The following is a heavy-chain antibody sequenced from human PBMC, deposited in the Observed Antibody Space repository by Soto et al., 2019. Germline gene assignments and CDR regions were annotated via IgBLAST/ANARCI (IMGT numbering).Heavy chain of an antibody. J-gene: IGHJ6*02. V-gene: IGHV3-21*01. Sequence: GGSLRLSCAASGFTFSSYSMNWVRQAPGKGLKWVSSISSSSSYIYYADSVKGRFTISRDNAKNSLYLQMNSLRAEDTAVYYCARDLLTVTPTTTFYGMDVWGQGTTVTVSS. D-gene: IGHD4-17*01. CDR1: GFTFSSYS. CDR2: ISSSSSYI. CDR3: ARDLLTVTPTTTFYGMDV.